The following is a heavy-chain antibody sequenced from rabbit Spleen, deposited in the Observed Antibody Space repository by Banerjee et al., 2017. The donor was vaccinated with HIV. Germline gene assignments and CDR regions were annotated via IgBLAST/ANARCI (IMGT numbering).Heavy chain of an antibody. CDR2: IYSGTTGTR. CDR3: ARDTSSSFSSYGMDL. J-gene: IGHJ6*01. CDR1: GVSFSGVSL. Sequence: QEQLVESGGGLVKPGTSLTLTCIASGVSFSGVSLIYCVRQAPGKGLQWIGYIYSGTTGTRDYATWAKGRFTISKTSSTTVTLQMTSLTAADTATYFCARDTSSSFSSYGMDLWCQGTL. D-gene: IGHD1-1*01. V-gene: IGHV1S45*01.